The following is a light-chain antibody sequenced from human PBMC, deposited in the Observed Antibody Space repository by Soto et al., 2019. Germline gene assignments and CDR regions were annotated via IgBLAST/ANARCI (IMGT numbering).Light chain of an antibody. V-gene: IGLV2-23*01. Sequence: QSALTQPASVSGSPGQSITISCTGTSSDVGGYILVSWYQQHPGKAPKLMIYEGSKRPSGVSNRFSGSKSGNTASLTISGLQPDDEADYYCCSYAGADSAPYVLGTGTKLTVL. CDR3: CSYAGADSAPYV. J-gene: IGLJ1*01. CDR2: EGS. CDR1: SSDVGGYIL.